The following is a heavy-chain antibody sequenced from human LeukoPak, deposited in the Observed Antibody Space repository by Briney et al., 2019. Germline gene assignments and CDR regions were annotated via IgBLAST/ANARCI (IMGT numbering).Heavy chain of an antibody. V-gene: IGHV3-23*01. CDR3: ARDRRGEYYFEY. J-gene: IGHJ4*02. CDR2: MSGRGDST. D-gene: IGHD3-10*01. Sequence: GGSLRLSCAASGFTFSTYAMNWVREAPGKGREWGSGMSGRGDSTYSAGSVRGQFTISRDNSKNMLYLQMNSLRADDTAVYYCARDRRGEYYFEYWGQGTLLTVSS. CDR1: GFTFSTYA.